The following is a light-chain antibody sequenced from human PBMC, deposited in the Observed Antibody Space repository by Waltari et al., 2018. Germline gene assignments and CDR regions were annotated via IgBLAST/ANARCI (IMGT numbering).Light chain of an antibody. V-gene: IGKV1-5*03. J-gene: IGKJ2*01. CDR2: RAS. CDR3: QLYNSYVMYT. CDR1: QRISTW. Sequence: DIQMSQSPSTLSASVGDRVTIPCRASQRISTWLAWYQQKPGKAPKLLISRASPLESGVPSRFAGSGSGTEFTLTISSLQPDDFGTYYCQLYNSYVMYTFGQGTKLDIK.